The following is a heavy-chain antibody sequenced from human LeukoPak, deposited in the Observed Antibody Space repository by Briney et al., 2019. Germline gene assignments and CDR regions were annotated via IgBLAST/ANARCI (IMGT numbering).Heavy chain of an antibody. CDR2: INHSGST. D-gene: IGHD3-22*01. Sequence: SETLSLTCAVYGGSFSGYYWSWIRQPPGKGLEWIGEINHSGSTNYNPSLKSRVTISVDTSKNQFSLKLSSVTAADTAVYYCARYAVNYYYDSSGYLKAFDYWGQGTLVTVSS. CDR3: ARYAVNYYYDSSGYLKAFDY. V-gene: IGHV4-34*01. J-gene: IGHJ4*02. CDR1: GGSFSGYY.